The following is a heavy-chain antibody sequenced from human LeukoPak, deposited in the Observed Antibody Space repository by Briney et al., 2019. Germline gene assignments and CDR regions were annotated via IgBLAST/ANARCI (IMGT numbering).Heavy chain of an antibody. CDR1: GYTFTGYY. J-gene: IGHJ4*02. V-gene: IGHV1-2*02. CDR3: ARGGYCSGGSCYGIDY. Sequence: GASVKVSCKASGYTFTGYYMHWVRQAPGQGLEWMGWINPNSGGTNYAQKFQGRVTMTRDTSISTAYMELSRLRSDDTAVYYCARGGYCSGGSCYGIDYWGQGTLVTVSS. CDR2: INPNSGGT. D-gene: IGHD2-15*01.